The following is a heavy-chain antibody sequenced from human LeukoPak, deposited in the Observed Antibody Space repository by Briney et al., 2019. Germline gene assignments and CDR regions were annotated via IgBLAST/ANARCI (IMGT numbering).Heavy chain of an antibody. D-gene: IGHD6-6*01. V-gene: IGHV1-2*02. CDR3: AREGPSSSHDY. Sequence: ASVKVSCKASGYTFTGYYMHWVRQAPGQGLEWMGWINPNSGGTNYAQKFQGRVTMTTDTSTSTAYMELRSLRSDDMAVYYCAREGPSSSHDYWGQGTLVTVSS. J-gene: IGHJ4*02. CDR1: GYTFTGYY. CDR2: INPNSGGT.